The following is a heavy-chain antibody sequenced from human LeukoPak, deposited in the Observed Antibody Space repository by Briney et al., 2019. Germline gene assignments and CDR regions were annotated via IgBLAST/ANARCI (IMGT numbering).Heavy chain of an antibody. Sequence: ASVKVSCKASGYTFTISVINWFRQAPGQGPEWLGYINPKSGNTGYAQKFQGRVTISRDTSISTAYMELSSLRSEDTAVYYCARHKVAYFDLWGRGTLVTVSS. J-gene: IGHJ2*01. CDR1: GYTFTISV. CDR2: INPKSGNT. V-gene: IGHV1-8*03. D-gene: IGHD5-12*01. CDR3: ARHKVAYFDL.